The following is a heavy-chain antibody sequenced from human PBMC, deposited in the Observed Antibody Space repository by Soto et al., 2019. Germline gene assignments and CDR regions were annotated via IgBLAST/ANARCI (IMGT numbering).Heavy chain of an antibody. CDR2: INHSGST. J-gene: IGHJ4*02. CDR3: ARGPRYSSGWYGSDY. Sequence: SETLSLTCAVYGGSFSGYYWSWIRQPPGKGLEWIGEINHSGSTNYNPSLKSRVTISVDTSKNQFSLKLSSVTAADTAVYYCARGPRYSSGWYGSDYWGQGTLVTVSS. V-gene: IGHV4-34*01. CDR1: GGSFSGYY. D-gene: IGHD6-19*01.